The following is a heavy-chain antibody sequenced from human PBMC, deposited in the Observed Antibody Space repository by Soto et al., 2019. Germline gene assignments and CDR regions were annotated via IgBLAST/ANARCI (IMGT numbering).Heavy chain of an antibody. CDR3: AREGGAAPGARREWYLAL. D-gene: IGHD6-25*01. V-gene: IGHV1-2*02. J-gene: IGHJ2*01. Sequence: QVQLVQSGAEVKKPGASVTVSCKTSGYPLTDFYIHWVRQAPGQGLEWMAWINPHTGDTNTALKFQGRVTMTRDTSINTAFMELTRLSSDDTAVYYCAREGGAAPGARREWYLALWGRGTLVSVSS. CDR2: INPHTGDT. CDR1: GYPLTDFY.